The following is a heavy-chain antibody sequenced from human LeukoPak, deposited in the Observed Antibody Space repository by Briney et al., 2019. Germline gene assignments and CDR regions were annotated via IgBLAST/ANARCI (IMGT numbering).Heavy chain of an antibody. CDR1: DDSMNIFY. CDR2: TYYSGTA. J-gene: IGHJ5*02. CDR3: ARASYTYDIDP. D-gene: IGHD3-16*01. Sequence: SETLSLTCTVSDDSMNIFYWSWIRQSPGKGLEWIGYTYYSGTANYNPSLKSRVTISIDTSKKQFSLNLTSVTAADTAVYYCARASYTYDIDPWGHGTLVTVSS. V-gene: IGHV4-59*01.